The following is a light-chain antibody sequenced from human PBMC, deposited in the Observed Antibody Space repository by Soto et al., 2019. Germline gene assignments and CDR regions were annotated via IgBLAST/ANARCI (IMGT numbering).Light chain of an antibody. CDR3: CSYRNPSSYV. CDR2: DVS. CDR1: SSDVGGYNY. V-gene: IGLV2-14*03. Sequence: QSALTQPASVSGSPGQSITISCSGTSSDVGGYNYVSWYRQYPGKAPKVIIYDVSNRPSGVSNRFSGSKSGETASLTISGLQAEDEADYYCCSYRNPSSYVFGTGTKVTVL. J-gene: IGLJ1*01.